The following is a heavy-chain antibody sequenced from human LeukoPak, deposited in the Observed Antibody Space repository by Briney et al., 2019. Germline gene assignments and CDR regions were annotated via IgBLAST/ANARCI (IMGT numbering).Heavy chain of an antibody. J-gene: IGHJ4*02. CDR1: GFTFSSYA. CDR2: ITGSGGST. CDR3: ANLIAAAGTGRGTYDY. D-gene: IGHD6-13*01. V-gene: IGHV3-23*01. Sequence: GGSLRLSCAASGFTFSSYAMNWVRQASGKGLEWDSGITGSGGSTYYADSVKGRFTISRDNSKNTLYLQVNILRAEDTAVYYCANLIAAAGTGRGTYDYWGQGTLVTVSS.